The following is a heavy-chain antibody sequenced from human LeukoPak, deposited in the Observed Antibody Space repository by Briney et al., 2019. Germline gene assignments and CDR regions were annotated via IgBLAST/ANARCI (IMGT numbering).Heavy chain of an antibody. CDR1: GGSISSYY. J-gene: IGHJ4*02. D-gene: IGHD3-10*01. CDR3: ARDRVGTESSPVPFDY. CDR2: IYTSGST. V-gene: IGHV4-4*07. Sequence: PSETLSLTCTVSGGSISSYYWSWIRQPAGKGLEWIGRIYTSGSTNYNPSLKSRVTMSVDTSKNQFSLKLSSVTAADTAVYYCARDRVGTESSPVPFDYWGQGTLVTVSS.